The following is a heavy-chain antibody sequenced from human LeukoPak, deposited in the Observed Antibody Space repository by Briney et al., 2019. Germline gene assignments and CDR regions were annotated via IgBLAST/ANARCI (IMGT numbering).Heavy chain of an antibody. CDR1: GGTFVSSYG. Sequence: GASVKVSCKDPGGTFVSSYGISWVRQAPGQGLEWMGGIIPIFGTANYAQKFQGRVTITADESTSTAYMELSSLRSEDTAVYYCARDPYGDYVTGYFQHWGQGTLVTVSS. D-gene: IGHD4-17*01. V-gene: IGHV1-69*13. CDR3: ARDPYGDYVTGYFQH. J-gene: IGHJ1*01. CDR2: IIPIFGTA.